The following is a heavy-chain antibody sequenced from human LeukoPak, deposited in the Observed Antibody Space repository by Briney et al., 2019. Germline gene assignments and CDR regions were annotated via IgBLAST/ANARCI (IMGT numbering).Heavy chain of an antibody. CDR3: ARRGKKADYYYYYMDV. Sequence: PGGSLRLSCAASGFTFSSYAMHWARQAPGKGLEYVSAISSNGGSTYYANSVKGRFTISRDNSKNTLYLQMGSLRAEDMAVYYCARRGKKADYYYYYMDVWGKGTTVTVSS. V-gene: IGHV3-64*01. D-gene: IGHD1-26*01. CDR2: ISSNGGST. J-gene: IGHJ6*03. CDR1: GFTFSSYA.